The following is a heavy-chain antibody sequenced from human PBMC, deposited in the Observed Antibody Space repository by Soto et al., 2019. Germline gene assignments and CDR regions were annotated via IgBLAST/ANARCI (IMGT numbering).Heavy chain of an antibody. CDR3: ARGYGRNIDF. V-gene: IGHV4-34*01. CDR1: GGSFSGYY. Sequence: PSETLSLTCAVYGGSFSGYYWNWIRQPPGKGLEWIGEINHSGSTNYNPSLKSRVTISLDTSKNQFSLKLSSMTAADTAVYYCARGYGRNIDFWGQGTLVTVSS. D-gene: IGHD3-10*01. J-gene: IGHJ4*02. CDR2: INHSGST.